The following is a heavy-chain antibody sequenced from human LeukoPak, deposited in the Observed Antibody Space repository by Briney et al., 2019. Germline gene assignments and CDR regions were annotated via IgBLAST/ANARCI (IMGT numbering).Heavy chain of an antibody. D-gene: IGHD5-24*01. J-gene: IGHJ4*02. Sequence: GGSLRLSCAASGFSFSNVGVSWVRQAPGKGLEWVGRIKSNTDGGTTHYAVPVKGRFTISRDDSKNTLYLQMNSLKTEDTAVYYCTTAAESWLQPDYWGQGTRVTVSS. V-gene: IGHV3-15*01. CDR1: GFSFSNVG. CDR2: IKSNTDGGTT. CDR3: TTAAESWLQPDY.